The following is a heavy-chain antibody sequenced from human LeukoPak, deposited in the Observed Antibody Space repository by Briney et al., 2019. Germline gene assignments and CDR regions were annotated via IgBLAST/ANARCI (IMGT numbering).Heavy chain of an antibody. Sequence: SETLSLTCTVSRGSISSYYWSWIRQPPGKGLEWIGYIYYGGSTNYNPSLKSRVTISVDTSKNQFSLKLSSVTAADTAVYYCARDSGQWLEDAFDIWGQGTMVTVSS. V-gene: IGHV4-59*01. CDR1: RGSISSYY. CDR2: IYYGGST. CDR3: ARDSGQWLEDAFDI. D-gene: IGHD6-19*01. J-gene: IGHJ3*02.